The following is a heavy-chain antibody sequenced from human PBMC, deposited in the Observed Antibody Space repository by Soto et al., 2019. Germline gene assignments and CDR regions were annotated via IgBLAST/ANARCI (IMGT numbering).Heavy chain of an antibody. V-gene: IGHV4-34*01. CDR2: INHSGST. J-gene: IGHJ4*02. CDR3: ARMVRGAPPGL. Sequence: ASETLSLTCAVYGGSFIGYYWSWIRQPPWKGLEWIGEINHSGSTNYNPSLKSRVTISVDTSKNQFSLKLSSVTAADTAVYYCARMVRGAPPGLWGQGTLVTVSS. CDR1: GGSFIGYY. D-gene: IGHD3-10*01.